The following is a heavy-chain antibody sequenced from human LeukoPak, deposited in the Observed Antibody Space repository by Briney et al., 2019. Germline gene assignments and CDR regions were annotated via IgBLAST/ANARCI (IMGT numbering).Heavy chain of an antibody. V-gene: IGHV3-7*01. CDR3: ARGRYCSGGSCQRLDY. Sequence: GGSLRLSCAVSGFTFSSYWMTWVRQAPGKGLEWVANIKQDGSEKYYVDSMKGRFTISRDNAENSLYLQMDSLRAEDTAVYYCARGRYCSGGSCQRLDYWGQGTLVTVSS. CDR2: IKQDGSEK. CDR1: GFTFSSYW. J-gene: IGHJ4*02. D-gene: IGHD2-15*01.